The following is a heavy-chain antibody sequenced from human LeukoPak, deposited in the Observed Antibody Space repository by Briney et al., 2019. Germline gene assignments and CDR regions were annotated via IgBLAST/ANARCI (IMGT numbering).Heavy chain of an antibody. J-gene: IGHJ3*02. V-gene: IGHV3-73*01. CDR3: TSQYYYDSSGYYYVYAFDI. CDR1: GFTFSGSA. CDR2: IRSKANSYAT. D-gene: IGHD3-22*01. Sequence: GGSLKLSCAASGFTFSGSAMHWVRQASGKGLEWVGRIRSKANSYATAYAASVKGRFTISRDDSKNTTYLQMNSLKTEDTAVYYCTSQYYYDSSGYYYVYAFDIWGQGTMVTVSS.